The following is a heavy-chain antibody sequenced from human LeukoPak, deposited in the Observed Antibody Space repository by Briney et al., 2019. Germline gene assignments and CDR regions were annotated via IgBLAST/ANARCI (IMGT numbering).Heavy chain of an antibody. D-gene: IGHD4-17*01. V-gene: IGHV4-61*02. CDR1: GGSISSGSYY. CDR3: ARGSDYGDRYFDY. J-gene: IGHJ4*02. CDR2: IYTSGST. Sequence: SQTLSLTSTVSGGSISSGSYYWSWIRQPAGKGLEWIGRIYTSGSTNYNPSLKGRVTISVDTSKNQFSLKLSSVTAADTAVYYCARGSDYGDRYFDYWGQGTLVTVSS.